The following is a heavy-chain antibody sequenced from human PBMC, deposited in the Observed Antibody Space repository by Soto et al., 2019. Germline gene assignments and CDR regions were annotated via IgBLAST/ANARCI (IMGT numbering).Heavy chain of an antibody. V-gene: IGHV3-23*01. Sequence: EAQLWESGGELIQPGGSLRLSCAASGFTYSSHGMSWVRQAPGKGLEWIAGLSRGGGSTYYADSVKGRFTISRDNSKNTLDLIMNSLRVEDTALYYCARDGQYRTDGFDIWGQGTMVTVSS. CDR2: LSRGGGST. J-gene: IGHJ3*02. D-gene: IGHD5-12*01. CDR3: ARDGQYRTDGFDI. CDR1: GFTYSSHG.